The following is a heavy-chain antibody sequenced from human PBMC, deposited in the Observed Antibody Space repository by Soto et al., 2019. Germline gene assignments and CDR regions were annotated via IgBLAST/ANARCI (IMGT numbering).Heavy chain of an antibody. CDR3: ARDDREHYYDSSGYYLDY. D-gene: IGHD3-22*01. CDR2: INAGNGNT. Sequence: PSVKVSCKASGYTFTSYAMHWVRQAPGQRLEWMGWINAGNGNTKYSQKFRGRVTITRDTSASTAYMELSSLRSEDTAVYYCARDDREHYYDSSGYYLDYWGQGTLVTVSS. CDR1: GYTFTSYA. J-gene: IGHJ4*02. V-gene: IGHV1-3*01.